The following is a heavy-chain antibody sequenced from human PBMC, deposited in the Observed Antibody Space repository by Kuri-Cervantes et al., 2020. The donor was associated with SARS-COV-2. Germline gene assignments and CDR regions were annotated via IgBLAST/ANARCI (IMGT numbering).Heavy chain of an antibody. CDR1: GFTFSSYT. CDR3: ARDNCSGGSCYSPRSDDWVYFDY. Sequence: GESLKIPWAASGFTFSSYTMNWVRQASGKGLEWGSSISSYSSFIYYADSVKGRFTISRDNAKNSLYLQMNSLRAEDAAVYYCARDNCSGGSCYSPRSDDWVYFDYWGQGTLVTVSS. D-gene: IGHD2-15*01. J-gene: IGHJ4*02. V-gene: IGHV3-21*01. CDR2: ISSYSSFI.